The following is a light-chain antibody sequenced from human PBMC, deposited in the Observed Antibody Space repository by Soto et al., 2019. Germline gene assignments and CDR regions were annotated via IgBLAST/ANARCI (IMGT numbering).Light chain of an antibody. J-gene: IGLJ1*01. CDR3: QSHDSSLSGSKV. V-gene: IGLV1-40*01. CDR2: GNS. CDR1: SSNIGAGYD. Sequence: QSVLTQPTSVSGAPGQRVTISCTGSSSNIGAGYDVHWYQQLPGTAPKLLIYGNSNRPSGVPDRFSGSKSGTSASLAITGLQAEDEADYYCQSHDSSLSGSKVFGTGTKVTVL.